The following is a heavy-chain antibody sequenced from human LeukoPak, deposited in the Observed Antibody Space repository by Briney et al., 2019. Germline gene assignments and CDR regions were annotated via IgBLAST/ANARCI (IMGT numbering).Heavy chain of an antibody. Sequence: PGGSLRLSCAASGFTFDDYAMHWVRQAPGKGLEWVSGISWNSGSIGYADSVKGRFTISRDNAKNSLYLQMNSLRAEDTALYSCAKGSRANYYYYMDVWGKGPRSPSP. CDR1: GFTFDDYA. CDR3: AKGSRANYYYYMDV. CDR2: ISWNSGSI. V-gene: IGHV3-9*01. J-gene: IGHJ6*03.